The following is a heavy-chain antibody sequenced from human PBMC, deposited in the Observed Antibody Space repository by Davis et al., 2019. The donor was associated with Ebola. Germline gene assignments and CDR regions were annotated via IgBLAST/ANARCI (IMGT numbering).Heavy chain of an antibody. CDR2: IYYSGST. V-gene: IGHV4-39*07. Sequence: SETLSLTCTVSGGSISSSSYYWGWIRQPPGKGLEWIGSIYYSGSTNYNPSLKSRVTISVDTSKNQFSLKLSSVTAADTAVYYCARGPSILNFDYWGQGTLVTVSS. D-gene: IGHD2/OR15-2a*01. J-gene: IGHJ4*02. CDR3: ARGPSILNFDY. CDR1: GGSISSSSYY.